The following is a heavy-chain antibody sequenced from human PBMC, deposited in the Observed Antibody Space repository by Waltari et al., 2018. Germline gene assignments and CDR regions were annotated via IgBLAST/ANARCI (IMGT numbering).Heavy chain of an antibody. J-gene: IGHJ4*02. Sequence: QVQLQESGPGLVKPSETLSLTCAVSGYSISSGYYWGWIRQPPGKGLEWIGSIYHSGRTYYNPSLKSRVTISVDTSKNQFSRKLSSVTAADTAVYYCARQETGASDYWGQGTLVTVSS. D-gene: IGHD7-27*01. CDR2: IYHSGRT. V-gene: IGHV4-38-2*01. CDR3: ARQETGASDY. CDR1: GYSISSGYY.